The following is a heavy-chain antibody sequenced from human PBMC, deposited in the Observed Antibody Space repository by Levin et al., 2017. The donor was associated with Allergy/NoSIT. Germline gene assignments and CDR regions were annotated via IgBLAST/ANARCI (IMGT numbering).Heavy chain of an antibody. CDR2: SWYDGSHN. CDR3: ARGSSGGHYYYGLDV. D-gene: IGHD1-26*01. Sequence: GGSLRLSCVTSGFKFSDYGIHWVRQSPGKGLEWVAVSWYDGSHNFYADSVKGRLTISRDPSKNTLYLQMSSLRDDDTAVYYWARGSSGGHYYYGLDVWGQGTTVTVSS. CDR1: GFKFSDYG. J-gene: IGHJ6*02. V-gene: IGHV3-33*01.